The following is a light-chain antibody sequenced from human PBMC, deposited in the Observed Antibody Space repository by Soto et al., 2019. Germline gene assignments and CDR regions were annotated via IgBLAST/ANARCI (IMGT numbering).Light chain of an antibody. CDR2: GAS. J-gene: IGKJ1*01. V-gene: IGKV3-20*01. Sequence: EHGFTRSPGTLSLSPRERAALCCRASQSVSSSYLAWYQHKPGQAPRLLIYGASSRATGIPDRFSGSGSGTDFTLTISRLEPEDFAVYYCQQYGSSPRTLGQGTKVDIK. CDR1: QSVSSSY. CDR3: QQYGSSPRT.